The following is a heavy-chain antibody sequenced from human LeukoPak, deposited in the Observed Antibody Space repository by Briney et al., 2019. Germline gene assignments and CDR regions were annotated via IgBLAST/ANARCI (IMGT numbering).Heavy chain of an antibody. CDR1: GFTCSSYW. CDR2: INSDGSST. CDR3: ARVGTTGLYFDY. D-gene: IGHD1-7*01. J-gene: IGHJ4*02. V-gene: IGHV3-74*01. Sequence: GGSLRLSSAASGFTCSSYWMHWVRQAPGKGLVWASRINSDGSSTSYADSVKGRFTISRDNAKNTLYLQMNSLRAEDTAVYYCARVGTTGLYFDYWGQGTLVTVSS.